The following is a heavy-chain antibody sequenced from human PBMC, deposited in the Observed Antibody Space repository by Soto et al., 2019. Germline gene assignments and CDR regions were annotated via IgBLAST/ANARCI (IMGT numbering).Heavy chain of an antibody. CDR1: GGTLDSYA. J-gene: IGHJ4*02. V-gene: IGHV1-69*06. CDR2: IIPIFGTA. Sequence: SVKVSWKDSGGTLDSYAISWVRKAPVQGLEWMGGIIPIFGTANYAQKFQGRVTITADKSTSTAYMELSSPRSEDTAVYYCASADYVWGSYRPLDYWGQATLVTVSS. CDR3: ASADYVWGSYRPLDY. D-gene: IGHD3-16*02.